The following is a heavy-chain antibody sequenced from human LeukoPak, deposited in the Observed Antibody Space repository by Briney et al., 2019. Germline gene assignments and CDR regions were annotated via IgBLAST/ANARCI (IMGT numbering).Heavy chain of an antibody. CDR1: GYTFTGYY. CDR3: ARENTLKNYTAMANPPFDY. V-gene: IGHV1-2*04. J-gene: IGHJ4*02. CDR2: INPNSGGT. Sequence: ASVKVSCKASGYTFTGYYMHWVRQAPGQGLEWMGWINPNSGGTNYAQKFQGWVTMTRDTSISTAYMELSRLRSDDTAVYYCARENTLKNYTAMANPPFDYWGQGTLVTVSS. D-gene: IGHD5-18*01.